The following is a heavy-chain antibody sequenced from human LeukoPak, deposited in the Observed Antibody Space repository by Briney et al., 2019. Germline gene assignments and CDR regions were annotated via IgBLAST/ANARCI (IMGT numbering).Heavy chain of an antibody. CDR1: GGSFSGYY. CDR3: ARDEAVAGRGNY. V-gene: IGHV4-34*01. D-gene: IGHD6-19*01. J-gene: IGHJ4*02. Sequence: PSETLSLTCAVYGGSFSGYYWSWIRQPPGKGLEWIGEINHSGSTNYNPSLKSRVTISVDTSKNQFSLKLSSVTAADTAEYYCARDEAVAGRGNYWGQGTLVTVSS. CDR2: INHSGST.